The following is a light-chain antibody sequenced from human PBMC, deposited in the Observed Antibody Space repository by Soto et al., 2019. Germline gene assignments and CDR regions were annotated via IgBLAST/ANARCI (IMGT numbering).Light chain of an antibody. CDR2: VAS. CDR1: QSIGRF. J-gene: IGKJ4*01. CDR3: QQSFTTPLT. V-gene: IGKV1-39*01. Sequence: DIQMTQSPSSLSPSVGDRVTIPCRASQSIGRFLNWYQQKPGKAPNVLINVASTLRSGVPSRFSGSGSGTDFNLTINSLQPEDFATYFCQQSFTTPLTFGGGTKVDIK.